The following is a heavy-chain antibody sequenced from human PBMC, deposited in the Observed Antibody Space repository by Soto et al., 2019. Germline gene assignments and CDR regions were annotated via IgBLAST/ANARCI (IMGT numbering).Heavy chain of an antibody. CDR1: GFTFSSYA. CDR3: VKDGRRWDLPADY. V-gene: IGHV3-23*01. J-gene: IGHJ4*02. Sequence: EVQLLESGGGLVQPGGSLRLSCAASGFTFSSYAMSWVRQAPGKGLEWVSAISGGGGSTYYADSVKGRFTISRDNSKNTLYLQMNSLRAEDTAVYYCVKDGRRWDLPADYWGQGALVTVSS. D-gene: IGHD1-26*01. CDR2: ISGGGGST.